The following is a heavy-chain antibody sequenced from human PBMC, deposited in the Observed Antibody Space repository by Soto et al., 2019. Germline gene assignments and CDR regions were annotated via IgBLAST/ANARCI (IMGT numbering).Heavy chain of an antibody. CDR3: ARDRHYDILTGYYSVLVV. D-gene: IGHD3-9*01. V-gene: IGHV1-46*01. J-gene: IGHJ6*02. CDR1: GYTFTSYY. Sequence: ASVKVSCQASGYTFTSYYMHWVRQAPGQGLEWMGIINPSGGSTSYAQKFQGRVTMTRDTSTSTVYMELSSLRSEDTAVYYCARDRHYDILTGYYSVLVVWGQGTTVTVSS. CDR2: INPSGGST.